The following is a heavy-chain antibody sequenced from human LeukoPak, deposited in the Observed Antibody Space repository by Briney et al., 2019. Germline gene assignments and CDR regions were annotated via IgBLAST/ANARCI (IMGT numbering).Heavy chain of an antibody. CDR1: GFTFSSCA. CDR2: ISGSGLST. Sequence: GSLRLSCAASGFTFSSCAMSWVRQAPGKGLEWVSGISGSGLSTYYADSMKGRFTISRDNSKNTLYLQMNSLRAEDTAVYYCAFPRAGDYGAPFDYWGQGTLVTVSS. V-gene: IGHV3-23*01. CDR3: AFPRAGDYGAPFDY. J-gene: IGHJ4*02. D-gene: IGHD4/OR15-4a*01.